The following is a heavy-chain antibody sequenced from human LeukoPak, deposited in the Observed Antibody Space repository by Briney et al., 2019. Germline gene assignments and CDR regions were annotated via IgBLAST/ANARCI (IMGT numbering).Heavy chain of an antibody. D-gene: IGHD3-22*01. Sequence: ASVKVSCKASEFTFTGSYMHWVRQAPGQGLGWMGWINPNSGDTNYAQKFQGRVTMTWDTSISTAYMELSRLRSDDTAVYYCARFPETYYYDSSEDYFDYWGQGTLVTVSS. CDR3: ARFPETYYYDSSEDYFDY. J-gene: IGHJ4*02. CDR2: INPNSGDT. V-gene: IGHV1-2*02. CDR1: EFTFTGSY.